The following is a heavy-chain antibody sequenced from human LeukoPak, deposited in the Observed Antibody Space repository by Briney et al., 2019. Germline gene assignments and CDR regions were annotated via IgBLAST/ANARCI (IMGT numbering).Heavy chain of an antibody. CDR2: IWYNGSKK. V-gene: IGHV3-33*01. CDR3: ARDPYGSGDGYFDY. J-gene: IGHJ4*02. Sequence: GGSLRLSCAASGFTFSDHGMHWVRQAPGKGLEWVAIIWYNGSKKYYAESVKGRFTISRDNSKNTLYLQMSSLRAEDTAVYYCARDPYGSGDGYFDYWAREPWSPSPQ. D-gene: IGHD3-10*01. CDR1: GFTFSDHG.